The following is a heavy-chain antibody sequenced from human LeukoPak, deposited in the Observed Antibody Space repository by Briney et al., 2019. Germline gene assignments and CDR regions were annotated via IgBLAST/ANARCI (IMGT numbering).Heavy chain of an antibody. Sequence: SETLSLTCTVSGGSISSYYWSWIRQPPGKGLVLIGYIYYSGSTNYNPSLKSRVTISVDTSKNQFSLKLSSVTAADTAVYYCARGLGATGWFDPWGQGTLVTVSS. D-gene: IGHD1-26*01. CDR1: GGSISSYY. J-gene: IGHJ5*02. V-gene: IGHV4-59*01. CDR3: ARGLGATGWFDP. CDR2: IYYSGST.